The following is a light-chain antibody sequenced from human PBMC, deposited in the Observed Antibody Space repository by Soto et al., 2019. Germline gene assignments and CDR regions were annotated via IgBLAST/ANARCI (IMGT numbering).Light chain of an antibody. CDR3: QQYRSSPPEFT. CDR2: GAS. V-gene: IGKV3-20*01. CDR1: QTISSNY. Sequence: EIVLTQSPGTLSLSAGERATLSCRASQTISSNYFAWYQQKPGQAPRLLIFGASYSATGTPDRFRGSGSGTDFTLTISRLELEDFAFYYCQQYRSSPPEFTFGPGTKVDIK. J-gene: IGKJ3*01.